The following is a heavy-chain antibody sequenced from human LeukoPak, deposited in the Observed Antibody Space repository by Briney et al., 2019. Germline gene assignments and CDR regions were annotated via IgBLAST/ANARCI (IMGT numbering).Heavy chain of an antibody. CDR1: GGSTSSGNYY. CDR3: ARLGAGPTYYDFWSGYSSFYFDN. J-gene: IGHJ4*02. Sequence: SETLSLTCTVSGGSTSSGNYYWGWIRQPPGKGLEWIGGISSSGNTYYNPSLKSRITISIYTSKNHFSLKLSSVSAADTAVYYCARLGAGPTYYDFWSGYSSFYFDNWGQGTLVTVSS. D-gene: IGHD3-3*01. CDR2: ISSSGNT. V-gene: IGHV4-39*02.